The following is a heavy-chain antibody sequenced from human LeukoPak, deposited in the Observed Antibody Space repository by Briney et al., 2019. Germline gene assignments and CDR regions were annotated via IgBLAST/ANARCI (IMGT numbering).Heavy chain of an antibody. V-gene: IGHV4-34*01. J-gene: IGHJ6*03. Sequence: PSETLSLTCALYGGSFSRYYSSWIRQPPGKGVEWGGDINHSGSTNYNPSLKSRVTISVDTSKNQFSLKLSSVTAADTAVYYCARGRRVLYSIPRKYYYYMDVWGKGTTVTVSS. CDR2: INHSGST. CDR3: ARGRRVLYSIPRKYYYYMDV. D-gene: IGHD4-11*01. CDR1: GGSFSRYY.